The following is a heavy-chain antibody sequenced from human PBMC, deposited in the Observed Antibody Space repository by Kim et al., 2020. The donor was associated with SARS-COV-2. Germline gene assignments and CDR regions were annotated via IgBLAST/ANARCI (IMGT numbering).Heavy chain of an antibody. D-gene: IGHD4-17*01. CDR3: ARTLTDDYGYRVHRD. V-gene: IGHV4-31*02. Sequence: PSIKSRVTISVDTSKNQFSLKLSSVTAADTAVYCCARTLTDDYGYRVHRDWGQGTLVTVSS. J-gene: IGHJ4*02.